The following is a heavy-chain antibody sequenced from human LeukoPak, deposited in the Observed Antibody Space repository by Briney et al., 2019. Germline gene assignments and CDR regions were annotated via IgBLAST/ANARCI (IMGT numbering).Heavy chain of an antibody. V-gene: IGHV3-23*01. Sequence: GGSLRLSCAASGFTFSSYAMSWVRQAPGKGLEWASAISGSGGSTYYADSVKGRFTISRDNSKNTLYLQMNSLRAEDTAVYYCAINIVVVPAAMRGGDYWGQGTLVIVSS. J-gene: IGHJ4*02. CDR3: AINIVVVPAAMRGGDY. CDR2: ISGSGGST. D-gene: IGHD2-2*01. CDR1: GFTFSSYA.